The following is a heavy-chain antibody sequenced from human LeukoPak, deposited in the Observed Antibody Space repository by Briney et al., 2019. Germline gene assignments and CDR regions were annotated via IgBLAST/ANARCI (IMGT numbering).Heavy chain of an antibody. CDR3: ARGYDYGGNSPFDP. V-gene: IGHV1-69*04. J-gene: IGHJ5*02. Sequence: SVKVSCKASGGTFSSYAISWVRQAPGQGLEWMGRIIPIFSIANYAQKFQGRVTITADKSTSTAYMELSSLRSEDTAVYYCARGYDYGGNSPFDPWGQGTLVTVSS. CDR2: IIPIFSIA. D-gene: IGHD4-23*01. CDR1: GGTFSSYA.